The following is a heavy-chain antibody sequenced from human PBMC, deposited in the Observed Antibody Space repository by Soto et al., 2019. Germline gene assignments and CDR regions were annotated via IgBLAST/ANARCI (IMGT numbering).Heavy chain of an antibody. V-gene: IGHV3-15*01. D-gene: IGHD3-10*01. CDR1: GFTFSSYW. Sequence: PGGSLRLSCAASGFTFSSYWMSWVRQAPGKGLEWVANIKQDGGTTDYAAPVKGRFTISRDDSKNTLYLQMNSLKTEDTAVYYCTTGHSPYYYGSGSYLSGYYYYGMDVWGQGTTVTVSS. J-gene: IGHJ6*02. CDR2: IKQDGGTT. CDR3: TTGHSPYYYGSGSYLSGYYYYGMDV.